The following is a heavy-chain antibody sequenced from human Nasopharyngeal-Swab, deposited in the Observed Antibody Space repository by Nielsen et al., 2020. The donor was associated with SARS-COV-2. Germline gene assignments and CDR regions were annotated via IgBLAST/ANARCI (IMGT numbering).Heavy chain of an antibody. Sequence: ASVKVSCKASGYTFTSYGISWVRQAPGQGLEWMGWISAYNGNTNYAQKLQGRVTMTTDTSTSTAYMELRSLRSDDTAAYYCARELYDSSGYYWDYWGQGTLVTVSS. CDR1: GYTFTSYG. V-gene: IGHV1-18*01. CDR3: ARELYDSSGYYWDY. CDR2: ISAYNGNT. J-gene: IGHJ4*02. D-gene: IGHD3-22*01.